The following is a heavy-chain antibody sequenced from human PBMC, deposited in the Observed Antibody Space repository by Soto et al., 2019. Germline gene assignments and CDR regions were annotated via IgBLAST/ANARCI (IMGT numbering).Heavy chain of an antibody. CDR1: GGSISSGGYY. V-gene: IGHV4-31*03. D-gene: IGHD6-13*01. Sequence: SETLSLTCTVPGGSISSGGYYWSWIRQHPGKGLEWIGYTYYSGSTYYNPSLKSRVTISVDTSKNQFSLKLSSVTAADTAVYYCARGSFGEQQLNWFDPWGQGTLVTVSS. CDR2: TYYSGST. CDR3: ARGSFGEQQLNWFDP. J-gene: IGHJ5*02.